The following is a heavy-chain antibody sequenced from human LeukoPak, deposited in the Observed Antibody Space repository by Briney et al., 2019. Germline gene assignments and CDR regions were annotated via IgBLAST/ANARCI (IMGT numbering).Heavy chain of an antibody. CDR3: AKVFKGPYCSSTSCYKGHFDY. Sequence: GGSLRLSCAASGFTFSSYGMHWVRQAPGKGLEWVAVISYDGSNKYYADSVKGRFTISRDNSKNTLYLQMNSLRAEDTAVYYCAKVFKGPYCSSTSCYKGHFDYWGQGTLVTVSS. D-gene: IGHD2-2*02. CDR2: ISYDGSNK. V-gene: IGHV3-30*18. CDR1: GFTFSSYG. J-gene: IGHJ4*02.